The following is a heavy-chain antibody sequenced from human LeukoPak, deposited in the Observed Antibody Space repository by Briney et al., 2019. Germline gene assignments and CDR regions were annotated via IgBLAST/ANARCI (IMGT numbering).Heavy chain of an antibody. CDR1: GFTFSSYG. CDR3: ARDLGLAVADRTYYYYYMDV. V-gene: IGHV3-30*03. D-gene: IGHD6-19*01. J-gene: IGHJ6*03. CDR2: ISYDGSNK. Sequence: GGSLRLSCSASGFTFSSYGMHWVRQAPGKGLEWVAVISYDGSNKYYADSVKGRFTISRDNSKNTLYLQMNSLRSEDTAVYYCARDLGLAVADRTYYYYYMDVWGKGTTVTVSS.